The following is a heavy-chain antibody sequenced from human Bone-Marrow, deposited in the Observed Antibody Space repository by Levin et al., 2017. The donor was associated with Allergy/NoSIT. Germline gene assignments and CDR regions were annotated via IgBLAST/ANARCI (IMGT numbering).Heavy chain of an antibody. D-gene: IGHD5-18*01. CDR3: ARQFSYGENFDY. CDR2: IYYSGSA. J-gene: IGHJ4*02. CDR1: GGSISSYY. V-gene: IGHV4-59*01. Sequence: SETLSLTCTVSGGSISSYYWSWIRQPPGKGLEWVGYIYYSGSANYNPPLKSRVTISLDTSKNQSSLKLSAVTAADTAMYYCARQFSYGENFDYWGQGNLVTVSS.